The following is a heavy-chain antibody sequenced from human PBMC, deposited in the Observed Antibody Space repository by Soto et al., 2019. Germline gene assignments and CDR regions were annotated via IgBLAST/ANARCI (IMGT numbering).Heavy chain of an antibody. J-gene: IGHJ4*02. CDR2: INPSGGIT. D-gene: IGHD7-27*01. Sequence: ASVKVSCKTSGFTFTSYFNHWVRQAPGQGLEWMGMINPSGGITSFAQKFQGRVTMTRDTSTSTVYMELSDLRSEDTAVYYCGRDPARQNWGPVFDYWGQGTLVTVSS. CDR3: GRDPARQNWGPVFDY. V-gene: IGHV1-46*01. CDR1: GFTFTSYF.